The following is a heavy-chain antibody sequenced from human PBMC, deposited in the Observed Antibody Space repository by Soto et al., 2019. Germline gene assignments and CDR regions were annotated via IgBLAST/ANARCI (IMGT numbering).Heavy chain of an antibody. CDR1: GGTFSSYA. Sequence: GASVKVSCKASGGTFSSYAISWVRQAPGQGLEWMGGIIPIFGTANYAQKFQSRVTITADESTSTAYMELSSLRSEDTAVYYCARPTKYYDSRAFDIWGQGTMVTVSS. J-gene: IGHJ3*02. V-gene: IGHV1-69*13. CDR2: IIPIFGTA. CDR3: ARPTKYYDSRAFDI. D-gene: IGHD3-22*01.